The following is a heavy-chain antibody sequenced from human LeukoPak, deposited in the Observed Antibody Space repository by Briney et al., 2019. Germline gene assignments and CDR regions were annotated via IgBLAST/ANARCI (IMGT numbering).Heavy chain of an antibody. CDR3: ARRYYYDSSGIWYYYYYMDV. V-gene: IGHV3-48*01. D-gene: IGHD3-22*01. CDR2: ISSSSSTI. CDR1: GFTFSSYS. J-gene: IGHJ6*03. Sequence: QAGGSLRLSCAASGFTFSSYSMNWVRQAPGKGLEWVSYISSSSSTIYYADSVKGRFTISRDNAKNSLYLQMNSLRAEDTAVYHCARRYYYDSSGIWYYYYYMDVWGKGTTVTVSS.